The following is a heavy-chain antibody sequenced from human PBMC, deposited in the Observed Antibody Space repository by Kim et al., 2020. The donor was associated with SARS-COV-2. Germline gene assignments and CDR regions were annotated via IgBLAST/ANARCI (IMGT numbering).Heavy chain of an antibody. D-gene: IGHD6-13*01. J-gene: IGHJ6*02. CDR2: IWYDGSNK. V-gene: IGHV3-33*01. Sequence: GGSLRLSCAASGFTFSSYGMHWVRQAPGKGLEWVAVIWYDGSNKYYADSVKGRFTISRDNSKNTLYLQMNSLRAEDTAVYYCARDLVQQQLVLPKAFYYYYYGMDVWGQGTTVTVSS. CDR3: ARDLVQQQLVLPKAFYYYYYGMDV. CDR1: GFTFSSYG.